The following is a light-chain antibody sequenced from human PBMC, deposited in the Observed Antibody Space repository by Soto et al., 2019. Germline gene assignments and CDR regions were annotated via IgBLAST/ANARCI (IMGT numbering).Light chain of an antibody. CDR3: QQYNSSMYT. V-gene: IGKV1-5*01. Sequence: DIQMTQSPSTLSASVGDRVTITCRASQSISSWLAWYQQKPGKAPKLLIYDASSLESGGPSRFSGSGSGTEFTLTISSLQPDDFATYYCQQYNSSMYTFGQGTKLEIK. CDR2: DAS. J-gene: IGKJ2*01. CDR1: QSISSW.